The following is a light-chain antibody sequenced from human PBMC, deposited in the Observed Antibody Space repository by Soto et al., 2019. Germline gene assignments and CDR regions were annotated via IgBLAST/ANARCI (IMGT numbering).Light chain of an antibody. CDR1: QSISSW. CDR3: QHYNSYWT. CDR2: DAS. J-gene: IGKJ1*01. Sequence: DIQMTQSPSTLSASVGDRVTITCRASQSISSWLAWYQQQPGKAPKLLIYDASSLESGVPPSFSGSGSGTEFTLTISSLQPDDFATYYCQHYNSYWTFGQGTKVEIK. V-gene: IGKV1-5*01.